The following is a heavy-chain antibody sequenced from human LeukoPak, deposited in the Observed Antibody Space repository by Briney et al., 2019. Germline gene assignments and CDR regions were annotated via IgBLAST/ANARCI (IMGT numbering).Heavy chain of an antibody. J-gene: IGHJ1*01. CDR1: GGSISSYY. CDR3: VAPFQH. V-gene: IGHV4-4*07. D-gene: IGHD3-3*02. Sequence: SETLSLTCTVSGGSISSYYWSWIRQPAGKGLEWIGRIYTSGSTNYNSSLKSRVTISVDTSKNQFSLKLSSVTAADTAVYYCVAPFQHWGQGTLVTVSS. CDR2: IYTSGST.